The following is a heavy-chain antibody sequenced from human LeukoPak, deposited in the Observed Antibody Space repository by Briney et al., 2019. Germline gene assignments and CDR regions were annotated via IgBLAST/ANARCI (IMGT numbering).Heavy chain of an antibody. CDR2: IWYDGSNK. CDR3: AKAPDSSGYRLDY. Sequence: PGGSLRLSCAASGFTFSSYGMHWVRQAPGKGLEWVAVIWYDGSNKYYADSVKGRFTISRDNSKNTLYLQMNSLRAEDTAVYYCAKAPDSSGYRLDYRGQGTLVTVSS. D-gene: IGHD3-22*01. CDR1: GFTFSSYG. J-gene: IGHJ4*02. V-gene: IGHV3-33*06.